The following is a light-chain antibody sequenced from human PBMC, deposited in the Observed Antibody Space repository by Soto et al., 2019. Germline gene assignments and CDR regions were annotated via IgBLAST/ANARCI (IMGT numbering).Light chain of an antibody. CDR3: QKYNSAPQLT. V-gene: IGKV1-27*01. J-gene: IGKJ4*01. Sequence: DIQMTQSPSSLSASVGDRVTITCRASQGISNYLAWYQQKPGKVPKLLIYAASTLQSGVPSRFSGSGSGTDFTLTISSLQPEDVAAYYCQKYNSAPQLTFGGGTKVEIK. CDR1: QGISNY. CDR2: AAS.